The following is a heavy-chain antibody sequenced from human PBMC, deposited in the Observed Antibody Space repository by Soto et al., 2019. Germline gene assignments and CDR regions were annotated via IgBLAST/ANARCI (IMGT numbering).Heavy chain of an antibody. Sequence: GGSLRLSCAASGFTFSSYSMNWVRQAPGKGLEWVSYISGSTNTIYYADSVKGRFTISRGNAKNSLYLQMNSLRDEDTAVYYCARERLALSYGLDVWGQGTTVTVSS. CDR2: ISGSTNTI. D-gene: IGHD3-9*01. V-gene: IGHV3-48*02. CDR3: ARERLALSYGLDV. J-gene: IGHJ6*02. CDR1: GFTFSSYS.